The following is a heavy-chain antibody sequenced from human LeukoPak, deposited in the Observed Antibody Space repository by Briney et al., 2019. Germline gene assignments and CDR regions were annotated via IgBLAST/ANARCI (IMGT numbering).Heavy chain of an antibody. CDR2: ISYDGSQK. D-gene: IGHD6-13*01. Sequence: GGSLRLSCAASGFTFSSYAMHWVRQAPGKGLEWVAVISYDGSQKYYADSVKGRFTISRDNSKNTLYLQMNSLRAEDTAVYSCASSSSSWYHGHIDSWGQGTLGTVSS. V-gene: IGHV3-30*04. CDR1: GFTFSSYA. J-gene: IGHJ5*01. CDR3: ASSSSSWYHGHIDS.